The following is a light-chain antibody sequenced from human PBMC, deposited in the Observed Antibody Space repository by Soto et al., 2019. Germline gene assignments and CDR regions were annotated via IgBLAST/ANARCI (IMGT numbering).Light chain of an antibody. J-gene: IGLJ1*01. CDR1: SSDVGGSKY. Sequence: QSVLTQPPSASGSPGQSVSISCSGGSSDVGGSKYVSWYQVKPGKAPKLIIYEVNRRPEGAPYRFSGSKSGNTASLTVSGLQAEDEGDYYFFSYVDSNNFVFGSAPKVTVL. V-gene: IGLV2-8*01. CDR3: FSYVDSNNFV. CDR2: EVN.